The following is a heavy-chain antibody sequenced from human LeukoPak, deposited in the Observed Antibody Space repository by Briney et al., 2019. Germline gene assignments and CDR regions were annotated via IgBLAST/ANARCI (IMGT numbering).Heavy chain of an antibody. CDR3: ARVRRVVPAAADY. J-gene: IGHJ4*02. V-gene: IGHV4-34*01. CDR1: GGSFSGYY. CDR2: INHSGST. Sequence: SETLSLTCAVYGGSFSGYYWSWIRQPPRKGLEWMGEINHSGSTNYNPSLKSRVTISVDTSKNQFSLKPSSVTAADTAVYYCARVRRVVPAAADYWGQGTLVTVSS. D-gene: IGHD2-2*01.